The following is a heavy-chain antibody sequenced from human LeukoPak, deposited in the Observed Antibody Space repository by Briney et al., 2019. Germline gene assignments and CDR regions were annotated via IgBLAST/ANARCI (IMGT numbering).Heavy chain of an antibody. CDR1: GGSISRSSYY. D-gene: IGHD3-9*01. J-gene: IGHJ5*02. Sequence: SETLSLTCTVSGGSISRSSYYWGWIRQPPGKGLECIGSIYYSGSTYYNPSLKSRVTISVDTSKNQFSLRLSSMTAADTAVYYCARGYYDILTGYYRIAWWFDPWGQGTLVTVSS. CDR3: ARGYYDILTGYYRIAWWFDP. V-gene: IGHV4-39*01. CDR2: IYYSGST.